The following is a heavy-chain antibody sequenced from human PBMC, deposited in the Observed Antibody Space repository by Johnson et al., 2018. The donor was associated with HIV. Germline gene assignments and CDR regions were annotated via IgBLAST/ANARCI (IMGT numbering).Heavy chain of an antibody. V-gene: IGHV3-66*01. CDR1: GFSVSDSY. J-gene: IGHJ3*01. CDR3: ARDGESQQLPLGDAFDV. Sequence: VRLVESGGGLVQPGGSLRLSCGASGFSVSDSYMNWVRQAPGKGLEWVSVMYSGGNTYYADSVRGRFTISRDNSKNTLYLQMSSLKAEDTAMYYCARDGESQQLPLGDAFDVWGQGTMVIVSS. D-gene: IGHD6-13*01. CDR2: MYSGGNT.